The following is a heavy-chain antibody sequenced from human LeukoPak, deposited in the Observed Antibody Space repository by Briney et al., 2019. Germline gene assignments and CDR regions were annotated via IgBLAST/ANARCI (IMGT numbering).Heavy chain of an antibody. J-gene: IGHJ6*03. CDR1: GFTFSSYW. Sequence: TGGSLRLSCAASGFTFSSYWMSWVRQAPGKGLEWVANIKEDGSEKYYVDSVKGRFTISRDNAKNSLYLQMNSLRAEDTAVYYCARDLDNYSSGWYGKVSGFYYYLDVWGKGTTVTVSS. D-gene: IGHD6-19*01. CDR3: ARDLDNYSSGWYGKVSGFYYYLDV. V-gene: IGHV3-7*01. CDR2: IKEDGSEK.